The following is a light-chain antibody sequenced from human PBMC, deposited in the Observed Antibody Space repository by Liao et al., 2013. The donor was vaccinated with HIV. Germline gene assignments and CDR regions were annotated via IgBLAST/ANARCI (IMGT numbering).Light chain of an antibody. CDR1: KVGDKY. V-gene: IGLV3-1*01. J-gene: IGLJ1*01. CDR3: QTWDSTSYV. CDR2: QDN. Sequence: SYDLTQPPSVSVSPGHTASITCSGDKVGDKYVSWYQQKPGQSPVLVIFQDNKRPSGIPERFSGSTSGNTATLTISGTQAIDEADYYCQTWDSTSYVFGTGTKVIVL.